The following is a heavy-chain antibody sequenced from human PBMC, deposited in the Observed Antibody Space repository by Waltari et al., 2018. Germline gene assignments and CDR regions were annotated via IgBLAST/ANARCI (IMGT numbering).Heavy chain of an antibody. CDR2: IYHSGSN. CDR3: ARRGGNGYYFDY. CDR1: GYSISSGYY. V-gene: IGHV4-38-2*01. J-gene: IGHJ4*02. Sequence: QVQLQESGPGLVKPSETLSLTCAVSGYSISSGYYWGWIRQPPGKGLEWIGRIYHSGSNYYNPYIKSRGTRSVDRSKKQFSLTVSSVSAADTAVYYCARRGGNGYYFDYWGQGTLVTVSS. D-gene: IGHD2-15*01.